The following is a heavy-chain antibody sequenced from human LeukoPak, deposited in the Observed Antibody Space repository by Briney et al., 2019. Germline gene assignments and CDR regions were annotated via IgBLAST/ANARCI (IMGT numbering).Heavy chain of an antibody. CDR3: ARDGGDGYNLDY. V-gene: IGHV3-30*04. Sequence: GRSLRLSCAASGFTFSSYTMHWVRQAPGKGLEWVSFISYDGSNKYYADSVKGRFTISRDNSKNTLYVQMNSLRADDTAVYYCARDGGDGYNLDYWGQGTLVTVSS. J-gene: IGHJ4*02. CDR2: ISYDGSNK. CDR1: GFTFSSYT. D-gene: IGHD5-24*01.